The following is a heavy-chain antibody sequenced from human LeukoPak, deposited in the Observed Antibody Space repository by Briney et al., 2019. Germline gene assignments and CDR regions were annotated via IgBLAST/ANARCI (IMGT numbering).Heavy chain of an antibody. V-gene: IGHV4-34*01. CDR3: ARRCSSTSCYRRKAFDI. CDR2: INHSGST. D-gene: IGHD2-2*02. J-gene: IGHJ3*02. CDR1: GGSFSGYY. Sequence: SETLSLTCAVYGGSFSGYYWSWIRQPPGKGLEWIGEINHSGSTNYNPSLKSRVTISVDTSKNQFSLKLSSVTAADTAVYYCARRCSSTSCYRRKAFDIWGQGTMVTVSS.